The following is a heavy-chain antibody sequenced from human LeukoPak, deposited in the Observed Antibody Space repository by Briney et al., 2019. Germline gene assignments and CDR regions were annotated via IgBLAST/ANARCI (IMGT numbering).Heavy chain of an antibody. CDR2: ISSSSSYI. J-gene: IGHJ4*02. Sequence: GGSLRLSCAASGFTFSSYWMHWVRQAPGKGLEWVSSISSSSSYIYYADSVKGRFTISRDNAKNSLYLQMNSLRAEDTAVYYCARDSRDSSGYYYFDYWGQGTLVTVSS. CDR1: GFTFSSYW. V-gene: IGHV3-21*01. D-gene: IGHD3-22*01. CDR3: ARDSRDSSGYYYFDY.